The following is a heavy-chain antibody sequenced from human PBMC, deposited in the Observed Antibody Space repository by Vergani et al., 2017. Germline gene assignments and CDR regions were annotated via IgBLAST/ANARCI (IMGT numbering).Heavy chain of an antibody. CDR2: ISYDGSNQ. Sequence: VQLVESGGGLVQPGRSLRLSCAASGFTFSSYGMHWVRQAPGKGLEWVAVISYDGSNQYYADSVKVRFTISRDNSKNTLYLQMNSLRAEDTAVYYCAKDYYGSGSSSMDVWGQGTTVTVSS. J-gene: IGHJ6*02. V-gene: IGHV3-30*18. D-gene: IGHD3-10*01. CDR3: AKDYYGSGSSSMDV. CDR1: GFTFSSYG.